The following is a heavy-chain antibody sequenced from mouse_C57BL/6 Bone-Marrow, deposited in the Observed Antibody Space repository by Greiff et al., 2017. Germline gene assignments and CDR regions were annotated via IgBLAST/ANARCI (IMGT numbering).Heavy chain of an antibody. CDR1: GYTFTSYW. V-gene: IGHV1-59*01. D-gene: IGHD1-2*01. J-gene: IGHJ2*01. Sequence: QVHVKQPGAELVRPGTSVKLSCKASGYTFTSYWMHWVKQRPGQGLEWIGVIDPSDSYTNYNQKFKGKATLTVDTSSSTAYMQLSSLTSEDSAVYYCAREAAGFFFDYWGQGTTLTVSS. CDR3: AREAAGFFFDY. CDR2: IDPSDSYT.